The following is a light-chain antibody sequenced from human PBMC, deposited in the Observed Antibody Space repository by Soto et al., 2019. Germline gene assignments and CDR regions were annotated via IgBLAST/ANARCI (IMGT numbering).Light chain of an antibody. V-gene: IGLV2-23*02. CDR2: EVS. J-gene: IGLJ1*01. CDR1: SSGVGSYNL. Sequence: QSVLTQPASVSGSPGQSITICCTGTSSGVGSYNLVSWYQQHPGKAPKLMIYEVSKRPSGVSNRFSGSKSGNTASLTISGLQAEDEADYYCCSYAGSSTYVFGTGTKVTVL. CDR3: CSYAGSSTYV.